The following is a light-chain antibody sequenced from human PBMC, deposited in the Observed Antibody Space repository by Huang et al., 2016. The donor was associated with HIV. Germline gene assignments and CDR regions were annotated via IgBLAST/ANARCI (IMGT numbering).Light chain of an antibody. J-gene: IGKJ4*01. Sequence: IQLTQSPSSLSASVGDRVTITCRASQGISHYFAWYQQQPGKAPKLLIYSASTLYTGVPSRFSGRGSGTDFTLTISSLQPEDFATYYCQQLDSYPVTFGGGTKVDIK. CDR2: SAS. CDR1: QGISHY. V-gene: IGKV1-9*01. CDR3: QQLDSYPVT.